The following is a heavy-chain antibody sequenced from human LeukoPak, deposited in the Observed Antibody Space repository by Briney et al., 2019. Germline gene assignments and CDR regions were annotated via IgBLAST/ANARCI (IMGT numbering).Heavy chain of an antibody. J-gene: IGHJ6*03. CDR1: GFTFSSYA. CDR3: AKTVLRFFYMDV. V-gene: IGHV3-23*01. D-gene: IGHD3-3*01. CDR2: ISGSGGST. Sequence: GGSLRLSCVASGFTFSSYAMSWVRQAPGKGLEWVSTISGSGGSTYYADSVKGRFTISRDNSKNTLYLQMNSLRAEDTAVYYCAKTVLRFFYMDVWGKGTTVTVSS.